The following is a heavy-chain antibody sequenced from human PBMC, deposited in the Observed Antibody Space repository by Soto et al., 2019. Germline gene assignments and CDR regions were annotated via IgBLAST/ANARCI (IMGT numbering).Heavy chain of an antibody. D-gene: IGHD1-1*01. Sequence: PGESLKISCKGSGYSFTSYWISWVRQMPGKGLEWMGRIDPSDSYTNYSPSFQGHVTISADKSISTAYLQWSSLKASDTAMYYWARNLERRVDRYYYYYYGMDVWGQGTTVTVSS. J-gene: IGHJ6*02. V-gene: IGHV5-10-1*01. CDR3: ARNLERRVDRYYYYYYGMDV. CDR2: IDPSDSYT. CDR1: GYSFTSYW.